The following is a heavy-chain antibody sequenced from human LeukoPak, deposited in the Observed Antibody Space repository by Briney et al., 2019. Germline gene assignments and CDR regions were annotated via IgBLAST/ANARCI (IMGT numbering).Heavy chain of an antibody. Sequence: GASVKVSCKASGYTFTSYGISWVRQAPGQGLEWMGWISAYNGNTNYAQKLQGRVTMTTDTSTSTAYMELRSLRSDDTAVYYCAGSVGYGGPRAGMDVWGQGTTVTVSS. D-gene: IGHD4-23*01. CDR3: AGSVGYGGPRAGMDV. CDR2: ISAYNGNT. J-gene: IGHJ6*02. CDR1: GYTFTSYG. V-gene: IGHV1-18*01.